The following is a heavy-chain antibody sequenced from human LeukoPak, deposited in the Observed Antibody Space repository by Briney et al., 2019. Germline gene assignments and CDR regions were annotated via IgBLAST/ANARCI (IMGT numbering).Heavy chain of an antibody. CDR3: ATDSPETAAFDY. CDR1: GFTFSSFW. V-gene: IGHV3-74*01. CDR2: INGDGSYT. J-gene: IGHJ4*02. D-gene: IGHD1-1*01. Sequence: GGSLKLSCAASGFTFSSFWMHWVHQAPGKGLVWVSRINGDGSYTSYADSVKGRFTISRDYAKNALYLQMNSLRAGDTAVYYCATDSPETAAFDYWGQGTLVTVSS.